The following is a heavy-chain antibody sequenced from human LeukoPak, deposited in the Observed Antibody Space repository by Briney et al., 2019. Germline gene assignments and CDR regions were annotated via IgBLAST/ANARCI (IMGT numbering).Heavy chain of an antibody. J-gene: IGHJ6*02. CDR1: GFTFSSYA. CDR3: ARGERDGVVVTASTYYYYYGMDV. CDR2: ISGSGGST. D-gene: IGHD2-21*02. V-gene: IGHV3-23*01. Sequence: PGGSLRLSCAASGFTFSSYAMSWVRQAPGKGLEWVSAISGSGGSTYYADSVKGRFTISRDNAKNSLYLQMNSLRAEDTAVYYCARGERDGVVVTASTYYYYYGMDVWGQGTTVTVSS.